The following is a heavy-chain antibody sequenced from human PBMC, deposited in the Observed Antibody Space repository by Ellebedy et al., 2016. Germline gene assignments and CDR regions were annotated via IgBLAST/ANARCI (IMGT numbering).Heavy chain of an antibody. CDR1: GGSVSSGSYY. CDR2: IYYSGST. Sequence: SETLSLTXTVSGGSVSSGSYYWSWIRQPPGKGLEWIGSIYYSGSTYYNPSLKSRVTISVDTSKNQFSLKLSSVTAADTAVYYCARDHCSSTSCYTFFDLWGRGTLVTVSS. D-gene: IGHD2-2*02. V-gene: IGHV4-61*01. CDR3: ARDHCSSTSCYTFFDL. J-gene: IGHJ2*01.